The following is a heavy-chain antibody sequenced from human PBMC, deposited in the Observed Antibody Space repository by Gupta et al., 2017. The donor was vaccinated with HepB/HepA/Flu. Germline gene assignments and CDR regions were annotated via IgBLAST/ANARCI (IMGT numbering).Heavy chain of an antibody. Sequence: QVQLVESGGGVVQPGRSLRLSCAASGFTFSSYAMHWVRQAPGKGLEWVAVISYDGSNKYYADSVKGRFTISRDNSKNTLYLQMNSLRAEDTAVYYCARDGPKDIVVVVAATTLDYWGQGTLVTVSS. CDR3: ARDGPKDIVVVVAATTLDY. J-gene: IGHJ4*02. D-gene: IGHD2-15*01. CDR1: GFTFSSYA. CDR2: ISYDGSNK. V-gene: IGHV3-30-3*01.